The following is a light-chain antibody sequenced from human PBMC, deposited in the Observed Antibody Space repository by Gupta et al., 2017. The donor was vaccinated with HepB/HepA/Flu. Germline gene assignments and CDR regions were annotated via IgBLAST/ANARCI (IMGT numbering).Light chain of an antibody. J-gene: IGKJ1*01. CDR3: QQYSNWPRT. CDR2: DAF. CDR1: QSISDN. Sequence: EIVMTQSPATLSVSPGERATLSCRASQSISDNLAWYQQKPGQAPRLLIYDAFTRAAGIPARFSGSGSVTEFTLTISSLQSEDFAIYHCQQYSNWPRTFGQGTKVEVK. V-gene: IGKV3-15*01.